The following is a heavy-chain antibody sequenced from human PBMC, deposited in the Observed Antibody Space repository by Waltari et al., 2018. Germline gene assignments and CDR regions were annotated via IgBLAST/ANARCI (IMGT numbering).Heavy chain of an antibody. CDR2: IYTSGST. J-gene: IGHJ4*02. Sequence: QVQLQESGPGLVKPSETLSLTCTVSGGSISSYYWSWIRQPAGKGLEWIGRIYTSGSTNYSPSLKGRVTMSVDTAKNQFSLKRSSVTAADTAVYYCARGGYYYDSSGYYPFLDYWGQGTLVTV. CDR1: GGSISSYY. CDR3: ARGGYYYDSSGYYPFLDY. D-gene: IGHD3-22*01. V-gene: IGHV4-4*07.